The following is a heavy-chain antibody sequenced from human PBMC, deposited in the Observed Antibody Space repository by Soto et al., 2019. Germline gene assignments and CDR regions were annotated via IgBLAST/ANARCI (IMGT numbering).Heavy chain of an antibody. J-gene: IGHJ4*02. CDR2: IYPGDSDT. CDR3: AISYGPGVYANLVNPISFDY. CDR1: GYSFTSYW. V-gene: IGHV5-51*01. D-gene: IGHD2-8*01. Sequence: PGESLKISCKGSGYSFTSYWIGWVRQMPGKGLEWMGIIYPGDSDTRYSPSFQGQVTISADKSISTAYLQWSSLKASDTAMYYCAISYGPGVYANLVNPISFDYWGQGTLVTVSS.